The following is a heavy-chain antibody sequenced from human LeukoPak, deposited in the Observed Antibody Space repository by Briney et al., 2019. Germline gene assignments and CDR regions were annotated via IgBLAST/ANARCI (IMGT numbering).Heavy chain of an antibody. CDR2: ISWNSGSI. Sequence: GVSLRLSCAASGFTFDDYAMHWVRQAPGKGPEWVSGISWNSGSIGYADSVKGRFTISRDNAKNSLYLQMNSLRAEDTAFYYCAKDLYSSSWYYFDYWGQGTLVTVSS. J-gene: IGHJ4*02. CDR1: GFTFDDYA. D-gene: IGHD6-13*01. V-gene: IGHV3-9*01. CDR3: AKDLYSSSWYYFDY.